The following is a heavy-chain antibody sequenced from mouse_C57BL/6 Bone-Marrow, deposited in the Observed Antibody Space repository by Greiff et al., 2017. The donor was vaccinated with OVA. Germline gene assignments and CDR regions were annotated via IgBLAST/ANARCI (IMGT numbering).Heavy chain of an antibody. J-gene: IGHJ4*01. CDR1: GFTFSDYY. V-gene: IGHV5-12*01. Sequence: EVKLMESGGGLVQPGGSLKLSCAASGFTFSDYYMYWVRQTPEKRLEWVAYISNGGGSTYYPDTVKGRFTISRDTAKNTLYLQMSRLKSEDTAMYYCARHPYYDGYYVYYAMDYWGQGTSVTVSS. CDR3: ARHPYYDGYYVYYAMDY. CDR2: ISNGGGST. D-gene: IGHD2-3*01.